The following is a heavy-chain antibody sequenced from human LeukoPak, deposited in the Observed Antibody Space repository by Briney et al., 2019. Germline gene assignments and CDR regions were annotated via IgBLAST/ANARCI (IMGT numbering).Heavy chain of an antibody. V-gene: IGHV3-23*01. CDR2: IDVSGVST. J-gene: IGHJ4*02. D-gene: IGHD2-21*02. CDR1: GFIFTSYA. Sequence: GGSLRLSCAAPGFIFTSYAMSWVRQPPGKGLEWVSTIDVSGVSTYYADSVKGRFTISRDNSRGTLSLQMNYLRAEDTAIYYCAEGGDNTCFSPLDYWGQGTGVTVSS. CDR3: AEGGDNTCFSPLDY.